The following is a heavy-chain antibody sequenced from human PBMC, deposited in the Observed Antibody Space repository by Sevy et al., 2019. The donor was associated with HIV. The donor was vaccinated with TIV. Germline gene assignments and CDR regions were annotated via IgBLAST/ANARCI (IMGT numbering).Heavy chain of an antibody. J-gene: IGHJ4*02. V-gene: IGHV3-66*01. D-gene: IGHD5-18*01. CDR3: ARGKSGYGYALNY. Sequence: GGSLRLSCAASGFTVNSNYMTWVRQAPGKGLEGVSVIHSGDTTYHADSVKDRFTISRDNFKNTLYLHMSSLRAEDTAVYYSARGKSGYGYALNYWGQGTLVTVSS. CDR1: GFTVNSNY. CDR2: IHSGDTT.